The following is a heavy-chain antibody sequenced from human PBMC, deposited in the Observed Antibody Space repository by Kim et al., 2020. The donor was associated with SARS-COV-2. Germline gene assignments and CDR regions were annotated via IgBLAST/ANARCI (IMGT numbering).Heavy chain of an antibody. D-gene: IGHD3-3*01. V-gene: IGHV4-34*01. J-gene: IGHJ4*02. Sequence: LKSRVTISVDTSKNQFSLKLSSVTAADTAVYYCARGPATIFGVVTTVFDYWGQGTLVTVSS. CDR3: ARGPATIFGVVTTVFDY.